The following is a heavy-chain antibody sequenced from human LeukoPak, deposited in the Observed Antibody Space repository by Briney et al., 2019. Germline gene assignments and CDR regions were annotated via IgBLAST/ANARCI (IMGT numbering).Heavy chain of an antibody. D-gene: IGHD3-10*01. CDR1: SVSINSSPYY. CDR3: AANSADYNTLGSSYKV. V-gene: IGHV4-39*01. CDR2: ISYSGTT. J-gene: IGHJ4*02. Sequence: SETLSLTCTVSSVSINSSPYYWAWIRQSPGKGLEWIATISYSGTTYYNPSLQSRVTIFVDTSKNQFSLKLSSVTAADTAVYYCAANSADYNTLGSSYKVWGQGTLVTVSS.